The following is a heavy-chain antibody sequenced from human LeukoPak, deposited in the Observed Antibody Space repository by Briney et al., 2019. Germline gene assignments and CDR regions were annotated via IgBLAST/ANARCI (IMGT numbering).Heavy chain of an antibody. CDR3: ARALPHRRLMDTTMEQHWFDP. J-gene: IGHJ5*02. CDR1: GYIFTSYF. Sequence: GASVTVSCTASGYIFTSYFMHWVRQAPGQGLEWMGLINPSGGSTRYAQKFQGRVTMTRDMSTSTVYMELSSLRSEDTAVYYCARALPHRRLMDTTMEQHWFDPWGQGTLVTVSS. V-gene: IGHV1-46*01. D-gene: IGHD5-18*01. CDR2: INPSGGST.